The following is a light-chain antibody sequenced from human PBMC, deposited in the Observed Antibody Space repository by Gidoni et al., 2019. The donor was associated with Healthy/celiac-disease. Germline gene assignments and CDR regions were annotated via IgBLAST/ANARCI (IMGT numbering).Light chain of an antibody. CDR3: MQALQTPL. V-gene: IGKV2-28*01. CDR1: QSLLPSNGSND. J-gene: IGKJ4*01. Sequence: DIVMTQSPLSLPVTPGEPASISCRSSQSLLPSNGSNDLDWYLQRPGQSPHLLIYLGSNRASGVPDRFSGSGSGTDFTLKITRVEAEDVGVYYCMQALQTPLFGGGTKVEIK. CDR2: LGS.